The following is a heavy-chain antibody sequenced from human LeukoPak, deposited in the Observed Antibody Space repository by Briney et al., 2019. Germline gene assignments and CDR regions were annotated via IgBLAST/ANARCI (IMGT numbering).Heavy chain of an antibody. D-gene: IGHD6-13*01. CDR3: AKVGTYSRSWLDS. CDR1: GFTFSSYG. Sequence: PGGSLRLSCAASGFTFSSYGMHWVRQAPGKGLEWVAVISYDGNNEDYADSVKGRFTISRDNSKNTLYLQMNSLRAEDTAVYFCAKVGTYSRSWLDSWGQGTLVTVSS. J-gene: IGHJ4*02. V-gene: IGHV3-30*18. CDR2: ISYDGNNE.